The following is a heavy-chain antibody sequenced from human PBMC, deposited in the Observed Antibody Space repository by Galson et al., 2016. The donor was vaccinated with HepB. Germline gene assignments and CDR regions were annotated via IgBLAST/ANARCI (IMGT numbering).Heavy chain of an antibody. CDR3: ARDDRWYYYDSSGYYYGAFDM. CDR1: GFTLSRHS. Sequence: SLRLSCAGSGFTLSRHSMNWVRQAPGKGLEWISYISITSTTKYYADSVKGRFTISRDNAKNSLYLQMNSLRDEDTAVYYCARDDRWYYYDSSGYYYGAFDMWGQGTIAAVSS. CDR2: ISITSTTK. D-gene: IGHD3-22*01. J-gene: IGHJ3*02. V-gene: IGHV3-48*02.